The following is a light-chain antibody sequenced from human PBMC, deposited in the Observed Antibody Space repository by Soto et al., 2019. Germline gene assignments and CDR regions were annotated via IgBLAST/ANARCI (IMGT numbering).Light chain of an antibody. CDR2: SNN. J-gene: IGLJ1*01. V-gene: IGLV1-44*01. Sequence: QSVLAQRRSGSGTPGQRVTISCSGSSSNIGSNTVNWYQQLPGTAPKLLIYSNNQRPSGVPDRFSGSKSGTSASLAISGLQSEDEADYYCAAWDDSLNGYVFGTGTKVTVL. CDR3: AAWDDSLNGYV. CDR1: SSNIGSNT.